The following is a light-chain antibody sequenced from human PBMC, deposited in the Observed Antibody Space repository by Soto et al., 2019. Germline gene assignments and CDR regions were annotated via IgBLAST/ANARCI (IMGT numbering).Light chain of an antibody. Sequence: AIKMTQSPSSLSASVGVRVTITCRASPGIRNALGWYQQKPGKAPKLLIYASSSLQTGVPSRFRVSGSGTDFTLTCSSLQPEDFATYYCLQHYNYPWTFCQGTKVEIK. V-gene: IGKV1-6*01. CDR2: ASS. CDR3: LQHYNYPWT. CDR1: PGIRNA. J-gene: IGKJ1*01.